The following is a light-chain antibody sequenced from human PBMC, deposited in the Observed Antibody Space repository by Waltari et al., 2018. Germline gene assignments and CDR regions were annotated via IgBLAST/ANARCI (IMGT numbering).Light chain of an antibody. CDR1: PSDIGAYAY. CDR3: SSYSYITTLQI. J-gene: IGLJ1*01. Sequence: QSALTQPASVSGSLGQSLTISCTGTPSDIGAYAYVYWYQQHPGKAPKLILFDVSHRPSGISNRFSGSKSGDTASLTISGLQPEDEADYYCSSYSYITTLQIFGTGTRLTV. V-gene: IGLV2-14*01. CDR2: DVS.